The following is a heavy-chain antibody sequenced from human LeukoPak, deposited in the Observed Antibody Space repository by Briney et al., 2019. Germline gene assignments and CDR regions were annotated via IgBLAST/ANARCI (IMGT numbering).Heavy chain of an antibody. J-gene: IGHJ4*02. CDR3: AGGGSTEYFDY. D-gene: IGHD1-26*01. CDR2: IYTSGST. CDR1: GGSISSYY. Sequence: SETLSLTCTVSGGSISSYYWSWIRQPPGKGLEWIGYIYTSGSTNYNPSLKSRVTMSVDTSKNQFSLKLSSVTAADTAVYYCAGGGSTEYFDYWGQGTLVTVSS. V-gene: IGHV4-4*08.